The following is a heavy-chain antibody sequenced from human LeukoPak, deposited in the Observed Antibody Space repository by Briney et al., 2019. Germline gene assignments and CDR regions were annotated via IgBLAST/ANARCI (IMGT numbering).Heavy chain of an antibody. CDR3: AKAGRVATMNADWFVP. J-gene: IGHJ5*02. CDR1: RYTLPNYD. D-gene: IGHD5-12*01. Sequence: AASVQVSCKPSRYTLPNYDINWVRQATGQGIEWMGYMNPNTGNTGYAQKFQGRVTMTRDTSISTVYMELSSLTSEDTAVYYCAKAGRVATMNADWFVPWVQGSLVTVSS. V-gene: IGHV1-8*01. CDR2: MNPNTGNT.